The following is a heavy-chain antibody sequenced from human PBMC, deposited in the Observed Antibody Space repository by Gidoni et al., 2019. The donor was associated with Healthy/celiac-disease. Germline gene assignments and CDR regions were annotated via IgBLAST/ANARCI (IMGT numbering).Heavy chain of an antibody. V-gene: IGHV1-46*01. CDR1: GYTFTSYY. CDR3: ARVREMATISGWFDP. Sequence: QVQLVQSGAEVKKPGASVKVSCKASGYTFTSYYMHWVRQAPGQGLEWMGIINPSGGSTSYAQKFQGRVTMTRDTSTSTVYMELSSLRSEDTAVYYCARVREMATISGWFDPWGQGTLVTVSS. J-gene: IGHJ5*02. CDR2: INPSGGST. D-gene: IGHD5-12*01.